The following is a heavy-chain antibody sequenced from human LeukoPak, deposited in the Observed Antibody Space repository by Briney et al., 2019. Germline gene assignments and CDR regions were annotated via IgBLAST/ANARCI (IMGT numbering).Heavy chain of an antibody. V-gene: IGHV1-8*01. D-gene: IGHD2-21*02. CDR2: MNPNSGNT. CDR3: AREPPAYCGADCYALGY. CDR1: GYTFTSYD. Sequence: GASVKVSCKASGYTFTSYDINWVRQATGQGLEWMGWMNPNSGNTGYAQKFQGRVTMTRNTSISTAYMELSGLTSDDTATYYCAREPPAYCGADCYALGYWGQGALVTVSS. J-gene: IGHJ4*02.